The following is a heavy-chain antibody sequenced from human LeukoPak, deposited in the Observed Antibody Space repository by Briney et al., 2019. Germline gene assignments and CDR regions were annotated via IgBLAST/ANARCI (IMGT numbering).Heavy chain of an antibody. CDR2: ISSSSSYM. V-gene: IGHV3-21*01. CDR1: GFTFSSYS. J-gene: IGHJ6*03. CDR3: ARDRGTYMDV. D-gene: IGHD2-15*01. Sequence: GGSLRLSCAASGFTFSSYSMNWVRQAPGKGLEWVSSISSSSSYMYYADSVEGRFTISRDNAKNSLYLQMNSLRAEDTAVYYCARDRGTYMDVWGKGTTVTVSS.